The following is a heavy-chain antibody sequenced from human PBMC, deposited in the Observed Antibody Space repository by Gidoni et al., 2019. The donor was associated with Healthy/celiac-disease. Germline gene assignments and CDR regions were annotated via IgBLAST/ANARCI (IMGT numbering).Heavy chain of an antibody. V-gene: IGHV3-30-3*01. J-gene: IGHJ1*01. Sequence: PGTSLRLSCAASGCTFSSYAMHWVRQAPGKGLEWVAVISYDGINKYYADSVKGRFTISRDNSKNTLYLQMNSLRAEDTAVYYCARSEQQWEVAKYFQHWGQGTLVTVSS. CDR2: ISYDGINK. CDR1: GCTFSSYA. CDR3: ARSEQQWEVAKYFQH. D-gene: IGHD6-13*01.